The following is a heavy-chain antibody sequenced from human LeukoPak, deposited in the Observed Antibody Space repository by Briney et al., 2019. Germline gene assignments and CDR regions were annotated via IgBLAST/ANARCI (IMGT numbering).Heavy chain of an antibody. Sequence: GGSLRLSCSASGFTFSSSAMHWVRQASGKGLEWVGRIRTKVNSYATAYAASVKGRFTISRDDSKNTAYLQMNSLKTDDTAVYYCTRHGELEGTPHWGQGTLVTVSS. D-gene: IGHD1-7*01. CDR1: GFTFSSSA. CDR3: TRHGELEGTPH. CDR2: IRTKVNSYAT. J-gene: IGHJ4*02. V-gene: IGHV3-73*01.